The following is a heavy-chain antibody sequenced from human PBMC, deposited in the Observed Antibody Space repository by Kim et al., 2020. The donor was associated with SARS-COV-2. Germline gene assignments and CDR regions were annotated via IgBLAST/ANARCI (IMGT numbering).Heavy chain of an antibody. J-gene: IGHJ4*02. CDR3: AREMFVVVPAAIPVSYFDY. Sequence: SVKVSCKASGGTFSSYAISWVRQAPGQGLEWMGGIIPIFGTANYAQKFQGRVTITADESTSTAYMELSSLRSEDTAVYYCAREMFVVVPAAIPVSYFDYWGQGTLVTVSS. CDR1: GGTFSSYA. CDR2: IIPIFGTA. D-gene: IGHD2-2*01. V-gene: IGHV1-69*13.